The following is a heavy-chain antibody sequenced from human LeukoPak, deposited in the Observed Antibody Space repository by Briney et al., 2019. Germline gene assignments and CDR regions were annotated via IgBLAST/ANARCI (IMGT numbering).Heavy chain of an antibody. CDR2: IRYDGSNK. J-gene: IGHJ3*02. D-gene: IGHD3-3*01. CDR1: GFTFSSYG. Sequence: GGSLRLSCAASGFTFSSYGMHWVRQAPGKGLEWVAFIRYDGSNKYYADSVKGRFTISRDNSKNTLYLQMNSLRAEDTAVYYCARSGRNYDDAFDIWGQGTMVTVSS. CDR3: ARSGRNYDDAFDI. V-gene: IGHV3-30*02.